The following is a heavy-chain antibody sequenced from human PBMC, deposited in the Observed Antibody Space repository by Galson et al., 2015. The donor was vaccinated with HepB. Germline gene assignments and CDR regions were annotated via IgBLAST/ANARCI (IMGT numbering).Heavy chain of an antibody. Sequence: SLRLSCAASGFTLSSYGMHWVRQAPGKGLEWVGRIKSKTDGGTTDYAAPVKGRFTISRDDSKNTLYLQMNSLKTEDTAVYYCTTLPLKNDSSGYHLDYWGQGTLVTVSS. V-gene: IGHV3-15*01. D-gene: IGHD3-22*01. CDR2: IKSKTDGGTT. CDR3: TTLPLKNDSSGYHLDY. CDR1: GFTLSSYG. J-gene: IGHJ4*02.